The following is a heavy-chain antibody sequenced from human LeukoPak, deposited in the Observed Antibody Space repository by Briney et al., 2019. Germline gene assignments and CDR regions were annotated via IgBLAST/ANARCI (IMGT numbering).Heavy chain of an antibody. CDR3: ARGSPVITVTKEAHDY. CDR2: INPNSGGT. CDR1: GFTFSGYY. J-gene: IGHJ4*02. Sequence: ASVKVSCKVSGFTFSGYYIHWVRQAPGQGLEWMGWINPNSGGTNYAQKFQGRVTMTRDTSISTTYVELTSLRSDDTAVFFCARGSPVITVTKEAHDYWGQGTLVTVSS. D-gene: IGHD4-17*01. V-gene: IGHV1-2*02.